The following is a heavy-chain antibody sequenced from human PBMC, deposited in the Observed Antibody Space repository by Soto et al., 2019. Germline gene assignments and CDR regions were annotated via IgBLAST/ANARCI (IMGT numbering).Heavy chain of an antibody. Sequence: QVQLVQSGAELKKPGSSVKVSCEASGGSFISYSFTWVRQAPGQGLEWMGRIIPIQNKANYALKFQERDTITADRSTRTAYMELRSLRPEDTAVYYCANSLLFVDHAYMDVWGKGTTVTVSS. D-gene: IGHD2-15*01. CDR2: IIPIQNKA. V-gene: IGHV1-69*02. CDR3: ANSLLFVDHAYMDV. CDR1: GGSFISYS. J-gene: IGHJ6*03.